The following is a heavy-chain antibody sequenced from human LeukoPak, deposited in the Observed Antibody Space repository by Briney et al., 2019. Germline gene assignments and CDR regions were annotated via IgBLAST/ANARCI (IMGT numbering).Heavy chain of an antibody. V-gene: IGHV3-21*01. J-gene: IGHJ4*02. CDR3: ARPPPRGYSGHDDWPAYNFDY. Sequence: PGGSLRLSCAASGLTFSSYPMNWVRQAPGEGLEWVSSISYTSTHINYADSVKGRFTISRDNAKNSRYLQMRSLRAEDTAVYYCARPPPRGYSGHDDWPAYNFDYWGQGTLVTVSS. CDR2: ISYTSTHI. D-gene: IGHD5-12*01. CDR1: GLTFSSYP.